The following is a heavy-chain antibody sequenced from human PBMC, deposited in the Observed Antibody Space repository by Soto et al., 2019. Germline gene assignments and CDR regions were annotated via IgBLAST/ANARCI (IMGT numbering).Heavy chain of an antibody. CDR1: GFTFSSYA. CDR2: ISGSGGST. D-gene: IGHD6-19*01. V-gene: IGHV3-23*01. Sequence: GGSLRLSCAASGFTFSSYAMSWVRQAPGKGLEWVSAISGSGGSTYYADSVKGRFTISRDNSKNTLYLQMNSLRAEDTAVYYCAKVIAVAGTYYYYGMDVWGQGTTVTVSS. J-gene: IGHJ6*02. CDR3: AKVIAVAGTYYYYGMDV.